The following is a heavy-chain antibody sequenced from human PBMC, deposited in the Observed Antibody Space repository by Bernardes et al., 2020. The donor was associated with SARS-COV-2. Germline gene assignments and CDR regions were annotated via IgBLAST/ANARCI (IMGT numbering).Heavy chain of an antibody. CDR3: AREPGSNGYFYYFDY. J-gene: IGHJ4*02. D-gene: IGHD3-22*01. V-gene: IGHV1-18*01. CDR1: GDTFTTDG. CDR2: ISGYNGNT. Sequence: ASVKVSCKSSGDTFTTDGFHWVRQAPGQGLEWMGWISGYNGNTNYAQKIQGRVTLTTDTSTRTVYMELRSLRSDDTAVYYCAREPGSNGYFYYFDYWGQGTLVTVSS.